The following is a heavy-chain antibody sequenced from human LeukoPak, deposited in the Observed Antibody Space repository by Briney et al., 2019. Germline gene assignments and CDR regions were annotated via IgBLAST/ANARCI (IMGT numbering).Heavy chain of an antibody. CDR3: ARDPPTSYYDFWSGYYSDAFDI. CDR1: GGTFSSYA. CDR2: IIPIFGIA. V-gene: IGHV1-69*04. Sequence: SSVKVSCKAFGGTFSSYAISWVRQAPGQGLEWMGRIIPIFGIANYAQKFQGRVTITADKSTSTAYMELSSLRSEDTAVYYCARDPPTSYYDFWSGYYSDAFDIWGQGTMVTVSS. D-gene: IGHD3-3*01. J-gene: IGHJ3*02.